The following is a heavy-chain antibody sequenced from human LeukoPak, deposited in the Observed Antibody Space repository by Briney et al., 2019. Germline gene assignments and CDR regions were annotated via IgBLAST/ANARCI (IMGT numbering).Heavy chain of an antibody. Sequence: GGSLRLSCAASGFTFSSYAMSWVRQAPGKGLEWVSVISGSGGSTYYAASVKGRFTISRDNSKNTLYLQMNSLRAEDTAIYYCARELFDFDYWGQGTLVTVSS. CDR2: ISGSGGST. CDR1: GFTFSSYA. D-gene: IGHD3-10*01. CDR3: ARELFDFDY. V-gene: IGHV3-23*01. J-gene: IGHJ4*02.